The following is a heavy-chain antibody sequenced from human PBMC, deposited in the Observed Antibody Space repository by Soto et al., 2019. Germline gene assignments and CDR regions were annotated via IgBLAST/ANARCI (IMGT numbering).Heavy chain of an antibody. J-gene: IGHJ6*02. V-gene: IGHV3-33*01. Sequence: PGGSLRLSCAASGFTLSSYGIHWVRQAPGKGLEWVAVIWYDGSNKYYADSVKGRFTISRDNSKNTLYLQMNSLRAEDTAVYYCARGRSSSSRTHYYYGMDVWGQGTTVTVSS. CDR3: ARGRSSSSRTHYYYGMDV. D-gene: IGHD6-6*01. CDR2: IWYDGSNK. CDR1: GFTLSSYG.